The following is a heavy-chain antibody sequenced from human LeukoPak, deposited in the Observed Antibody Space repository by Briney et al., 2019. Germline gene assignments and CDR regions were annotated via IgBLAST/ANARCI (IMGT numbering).Heavy chain of an antibody. CDR3: AKREVRGVTISPFDY. CDR1: GFTFSSYA. D-gene: IGHD3-10*01. V-gene: IGHV3-23*01. Sequence: PGGSLRLFCAASGFTFSSYAMSWVRQAPGKGLEWVSAISGSGGSTYYADSVKGRFTISRDNSKNTLYLQMNSLRAEDTAVYYCAKREVRGVTISPFDYWGQGTLVTVSS. CDR2: ISGSGGST. J-gene: IGHJ4*02.